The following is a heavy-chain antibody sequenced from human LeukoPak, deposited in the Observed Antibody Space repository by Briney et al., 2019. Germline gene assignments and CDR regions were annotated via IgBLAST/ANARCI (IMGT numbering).Heavy chain of an antibody. CDR3: ARLTSGTHPNFDY. Sequence: PSETLSLTCTVSGGSISNYYWSWIRQPPGKGLERIGYIFYSGSTNYNPSLKSRVTISIDASKNQFSLKLSSVTAADTAVYYCARLTSGTHPNFDYWGQGTLVTVSS. CDR2: IFYSGST. CDR1: GGSISNYY. D-gene: IGHD3-10*01. V-gene: IGHV4-59*08. J-gene: IGHJ4*02.